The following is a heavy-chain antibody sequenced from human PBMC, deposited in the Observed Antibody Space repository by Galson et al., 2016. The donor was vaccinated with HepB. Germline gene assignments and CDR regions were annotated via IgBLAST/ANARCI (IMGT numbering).Heavy chain of an antibody. Sequence: SVKVSCKASGGTFSNYAISWVRQAPGQGLEWMGGIIPIFGTANYAQKFQGRVTITADESTSTAYMELSSLRSEDTAVYYCAQPRTTVTTLYYYYGMDVWGQGTTGTVS. CDR2: IIPIFGTA. D-gene: IGHD4-17*01. J-gene: IGHJ6*02. V-gene: IGHV1-69*13. CDR3: AQPRTTVTTLYYYYGMDV. CDR1: GGTFSNYA.